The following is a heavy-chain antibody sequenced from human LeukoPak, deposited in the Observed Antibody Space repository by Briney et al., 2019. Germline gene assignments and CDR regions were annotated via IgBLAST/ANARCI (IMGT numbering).Heavy chain of an antibody. D-gene: IGHD2-2*01. CDR1: GFTFSSYS. CDR2: ISSSSSYI. V-gene: IGHV3-21*01. Sequence: GGSLRLSCAASGFTFSSYSMNWVRQAPGKGLEWVSSISSSSSYIYYADSVMGRFTISRDNAKNSLYLQMNSLRAEDTAVYYCASSIVVVPAAIDYWGQGTLVTVSS. J-gene: IGHJ4*02. CDR3: ASSIVVVPAAIDY.